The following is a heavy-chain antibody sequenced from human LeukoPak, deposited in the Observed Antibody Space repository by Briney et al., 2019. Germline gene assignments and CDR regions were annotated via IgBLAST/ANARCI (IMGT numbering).Heavy chain of an antibody. Sequence: GESLKISCKGSGYTFTSYWIVWVRQMPGKGPEWMGMIFPGDSDTKYSPSFEGQITISADKSISSASLQWISLKASDTAIYYCARLRDNWEDYWGQGTLVTVSS. CDR3: ARLRDNWEDY. CDR1: GYTFTSYW. D-gene: IGHD1-20*01. J-gene: IGHJ4*02. V-gene: IGHV5-51*01. CDR2: IFPGDSDT.